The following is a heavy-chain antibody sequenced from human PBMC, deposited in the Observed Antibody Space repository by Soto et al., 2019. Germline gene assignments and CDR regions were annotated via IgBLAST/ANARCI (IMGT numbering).Heavy chain of an antibody. Sequence: EVQLVESGGVLVQPGGSLRLSCAASGFAFSGDTMNWVRQAPGKGLEWVAYIGNTLDTIYYADSVKGRFIISRDDAMKSVFLHMRSLGDDDTAVYYCARGDCSGGSCYGIDVWGRGTTVTVSS. V-gene: IGHV3-48*02. CDR3: ARGDCSGGSCYGIDV. CDR2: IGNTLDTI. D-gene: IGHD2-15*01. CDR1: GFAFSGDT. J-gene: IGHJ6*02.